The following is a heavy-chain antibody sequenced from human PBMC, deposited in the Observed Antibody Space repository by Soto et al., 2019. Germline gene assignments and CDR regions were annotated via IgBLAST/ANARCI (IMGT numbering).Heavy chain of an antibody. D-gene: IGHD6-6*01. J-gene: IGHJ4*02. V-gene: IGHV4-59*01. CDR2: IFHTGNT. Sequence: SETLSLTCTVSGDSFSSYYWTWIRQPPGKRLEWVAYIFHTGNTNYNPSLKSRVTISVDTSKNQFSLELRSVTPADTAVYYCAELDGALDYWGPGTLVTV. CDR3: AELDGALDY. CDR1: GDSFSSYY.